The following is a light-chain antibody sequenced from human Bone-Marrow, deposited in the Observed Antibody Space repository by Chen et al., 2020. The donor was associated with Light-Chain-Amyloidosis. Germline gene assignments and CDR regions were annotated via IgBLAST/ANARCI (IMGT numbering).Light chain of an antibody. V-gene: IGKV4-1*01. CDR3: QQYYSTPRT. Sequence: DIVMTQSPDSLAGSLGERAPINCKSSQSLLYSSNNKNYLAWYQQKPGQPPKLLISWASIRESGVPDRFSGSGSGTDFTLTISSLQAEDVAVYYCQQYYSTPRTFGQGTKVEIK. CDR1: QSLLYSSNNKNY. CDR2: WAS. J-gene: IGKJ1*01.